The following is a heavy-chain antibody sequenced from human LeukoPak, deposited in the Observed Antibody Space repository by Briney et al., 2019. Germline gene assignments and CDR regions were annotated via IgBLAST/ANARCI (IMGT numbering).Heavy chain of an antibody. Sequence: ASVTVSCKASGYTFTSTGICWVRQAPGQGLEWMGWVSTYNGNTNYAQKFQGRVTMTTDTSTSTAYMELRSLRFDDTAVYYCARDAPQWRNTFDFWGQGTMVTVPS. CDR2: VSTYNGNT. V-gene: IGHV1-18*01. CDR3: ARDAPQWRNTFDF. J-gene: IGHJ3*01. CDR1: GYTFTSTG. D-gene: IGHD6-19*01.